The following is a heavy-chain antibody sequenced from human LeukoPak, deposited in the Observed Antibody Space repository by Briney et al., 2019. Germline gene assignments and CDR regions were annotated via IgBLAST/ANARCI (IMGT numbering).Heavy chain of an antibody. Sequence: SETLSLTCDTFGGSFSGSCWSWIRQPPGKGRDCMGASNHIGSTTYNPSLKSRVTMSVDTSKNQFSLKLSSVTAADTAVYYCPRGTMVRGVIVSYMDVWGKGTTVTISS. CDR2: SNHIGST. V-gene: IGHV4-34*01. D-gene: IGHD3-10*01. CDR1: GGSFSGSC. J-gene: IGHJ6*03. CDR3: PRGTMVRGVIVSYMDV.